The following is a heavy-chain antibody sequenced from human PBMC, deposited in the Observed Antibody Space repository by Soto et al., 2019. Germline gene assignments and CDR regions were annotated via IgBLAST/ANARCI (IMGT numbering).Heavy chain of an antibody. CDR2: IYSGGST. CDR3: ARDVAGVRGYYYYGVDV. V-gene: IGHV3-53*01. CDR1: GFTVSSNY. Sequence: EVQLVESGGGLIQPGGSLRLSCAASGFTVSSNYMSWVRQAPGKGLEWVSVIYSGGSTYYADSVKGRFTISRDNSKNTLYLQMNSLRAEDTAVYYCARDVAGVRGYYYYGVDVWGQGTTVTVSS. D-gene: IGHD6-19*01. J-gene: IGHJ6*02.